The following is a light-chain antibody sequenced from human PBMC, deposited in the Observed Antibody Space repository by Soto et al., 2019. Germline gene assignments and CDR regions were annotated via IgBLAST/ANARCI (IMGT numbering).Light chain of an antibody. V-gene: IGKV1-5*03. J-gene: IGKJ2*01. CDR2: KAT. CDR3: QQYNDFQYT. CDR1: QSIGSW. Sequence: DIQMTQSPSTLSASVGDGVTITCRASQSIGSWLAWYQQKQGKAPHLLIYKATNLQSGVPARFSGSGSGTDFSLTISSVQPVDSATYFCQQYNDFQYTFGPGTKLEI.